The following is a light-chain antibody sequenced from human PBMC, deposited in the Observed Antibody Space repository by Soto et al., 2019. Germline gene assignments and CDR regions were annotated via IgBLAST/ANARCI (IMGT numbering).Light chain of an antibody. Sequence: QSALTQPPSASGSPGQSVTISCTGTSSVVGGYNYVSWYQQHPGQAPKLMIYEVSKRPSGVPDRFSGSKSGNTASLTVSGLQAEDEADYYCSSYAGSNNYVFGTGTKVTVL. CDR3: SSYAGSNNYV. CDR2: EVS. V-gene: IGLV2-8*01. J-gene: IGLJ1*01. CDR1: SSVVGGYNY.